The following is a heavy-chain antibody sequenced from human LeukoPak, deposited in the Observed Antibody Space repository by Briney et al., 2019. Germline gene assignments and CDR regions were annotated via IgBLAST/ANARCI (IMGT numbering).Heavy chain of an antibody. J-gene: IGHJ4*02. Sequence: PGGSLRLSCAASGFTFSSYEFNWVRQAPGKGLEWVSYIGVGDSTIYYADSVTDRFTTSRDNAKNALYLQLNSLRAGDTAVYYCARETAHCGGDCFDYWGQGTLVTVSS. CDR3: ARETAHCGGDCFDY. CDR1: GFTFSSYE. V-gene: IGHV3-48*03. CDR2: IGVGDSTI. D-gene: IGHD2-21*01.